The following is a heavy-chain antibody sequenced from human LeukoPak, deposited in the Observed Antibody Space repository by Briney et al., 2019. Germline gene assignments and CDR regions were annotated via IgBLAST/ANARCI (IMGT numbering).Heavy chain of an antibody. J-gene: IGHJ4*02. CDR1: GGSISSSSSYY. CDR3: ARDFGDHRIDY. D-gene: IGHD4-17*01. Sequence: SETLSLTCTVSGGSISSSSSYYWGWIRLPPGKGLEWIGSIDYRGGTYYKASLKSRVTISGDTSKNQFSLELRFVSAADTAVYFCARDFGDHRIDYWGQGTLVTVSS. CDR2: IDYRGGT. V-gene: IGHV4-39*01.